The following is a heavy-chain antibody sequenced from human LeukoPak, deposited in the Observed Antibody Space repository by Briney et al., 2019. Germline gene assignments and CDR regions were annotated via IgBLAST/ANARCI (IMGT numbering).Heavy chain of an antibody. Sequence: AGRSLRLSCAASGFTFSSYGMHGVRQAPGKGLEWVAVISYDGSNKYYADSVKGRFTISRDNSKNTLYLQMNSLRAEDTAVYYCARGSRFDYWGPGTLVTVSS. CDR3: ARGSRFDY. V-gene: IGHV3-30*03. CDR2: ISYDGSNK. CDR1: GFTFSSYG. J-gene: IGHJ4*02. D-gene: IGHD3-10*01.